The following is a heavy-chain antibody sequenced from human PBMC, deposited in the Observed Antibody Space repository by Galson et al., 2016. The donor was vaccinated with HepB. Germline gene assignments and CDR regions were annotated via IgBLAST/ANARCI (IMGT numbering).Heavy chain of an antibody. D-gene: IGHD3/OR15-3a*01. J-gene: IGHJ6*02. Sequence: SLRLSCAASGLSFSPYAASWVRQAPGKGLEWVSPINGTGTITNYADSVKGRFTISRDNSKNTMYLQVNSLRAEDTAVYYCARGGLRNDYAYGMDVWGHGTTVTVSS. CDR2: INGTGTIT. CDR1: GLSFSPYA. V-gene: IGHV3-23*01. CDR3: ARGGLRNDYAYGMDV.